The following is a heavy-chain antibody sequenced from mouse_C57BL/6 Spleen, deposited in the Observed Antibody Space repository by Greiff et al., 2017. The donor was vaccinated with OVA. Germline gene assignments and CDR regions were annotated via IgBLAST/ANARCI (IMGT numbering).Heavy chain of an antibody. CDR3: ASFYYYGGMDY. J-gene: IGHJ4*01. D-gene: IGHD1-1*01. CDR2: IYPSDSET. V-gene: IGHV1-61*01. CDR1: GYTFTSYW. Sequence: QVQLQQPGAELVRPGSSVKLSCKASGYTFTSYWMDWVKQRPGQGLEWIGNIYPSDSETHYNQKFKDKATLTVDKSSSTAYMQLSSLTSEDSAVYYCASFYYYGGMDYWGQGTSVTVSS.